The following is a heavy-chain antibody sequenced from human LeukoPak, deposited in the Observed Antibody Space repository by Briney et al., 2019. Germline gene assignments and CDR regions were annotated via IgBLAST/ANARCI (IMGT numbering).Heavy chain of an antibody. J-gene: IGHJ4*02. Sequence: AGGSLRLSCAASGFTFSRYNMNWVRQAPGKGLEWVSSISSSSSYIYYADSVKGRFTISRDNAKNSLYLQMNGLRAEDTAVYYCARGLDNYGSGSSDWGQGTLATVSS. CDR2: ISSSSSYI. V-gene: IGHV3-21*01. CDR1: GFTFSRYN. CDR3: ARGLDNYGSGSSD. D-gene: IGHD3-10*01.